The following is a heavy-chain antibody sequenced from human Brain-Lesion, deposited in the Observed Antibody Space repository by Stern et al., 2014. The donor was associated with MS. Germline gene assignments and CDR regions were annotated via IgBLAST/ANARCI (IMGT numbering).Heavy chain of an antibody. J-gene: IGHJ4*02. D-gene: IGHD5-18*01. V-gene: IGHV4-61*02. CDR1: GGSISSGSFY. Sequence: VQLVESGPGLVKPSQTLSLTCIVSGGSISSGSFYWNWIRQPAGKGLEWIGRIYSSGSTNYNPYLKVRVTFSGDTYKTQFPLKLLSMTAADTAVYYCARETGGYTYGDTDFFDYWGQGALVTVSS. CDR2: IYSSGST. CDR3: ARETGGYTYGDTDFFDY.